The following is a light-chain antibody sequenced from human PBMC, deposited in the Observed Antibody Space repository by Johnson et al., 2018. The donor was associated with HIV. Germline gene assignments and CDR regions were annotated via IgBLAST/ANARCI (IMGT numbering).Light chain of an antibody. Sequence: QSVLTQPPSVSAAPGQKVTISCFGSDSDIGNNYVSWYQQLPGTAPKLLIYENNKRPSGLPDRFSGSKSGTSATLGITGLQTGDEADYYCGTWDSSLSAGYYVFGTGTKVTVL. CDR2: ENN. CDR3: GTWDSSLSAGYYV. V-gene: IGLV1-51*02. CDR1: DSDIGNNY. J-gene: IGLJ1*01.